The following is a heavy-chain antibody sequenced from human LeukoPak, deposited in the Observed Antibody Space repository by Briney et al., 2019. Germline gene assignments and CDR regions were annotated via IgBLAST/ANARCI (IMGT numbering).Heavy chain of an antibody. CDR3: ARLGASLVWDSGSFPDF. CDR1: GASFITSVCY. CDR2: IFYTGNH. Sequence: PSGTLSLTCTVSGASFITSVCYWGWIRHPPGEGLEWLGSIFYTGNHYYNPPLKSPVTNSADTSKNQFSLQLRFVTAAHTAVYYCARLGASLVWDSGSFPDFWGQGSLVTVSS. D-gene: IGHD3-10*01. V-gene: IGHV4-39*01. J-gene: IGHJ4*02.